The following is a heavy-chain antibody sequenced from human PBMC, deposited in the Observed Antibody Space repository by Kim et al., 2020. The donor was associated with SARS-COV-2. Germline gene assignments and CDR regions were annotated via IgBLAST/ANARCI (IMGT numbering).Heavy chain of an antibody. CDR1: GYTFTSYA. CDR2: INAGNGNT. Sequence: ASVKVSCKASGYTFTSYAMHWVRQAPGQRLEWMGWINAGNGNTKYSQKFQGRVTITRDTSASTAYMELSSLRSEDTAVYYCARDHGSYYRRGYFQHWGQGTLVTVSS. CDR3: ARDHGSYYRRGYFQH. V-gene: IGHV1-3*01. J-gene: IGHJ1*01. D-gene: IGHD1-26*01.